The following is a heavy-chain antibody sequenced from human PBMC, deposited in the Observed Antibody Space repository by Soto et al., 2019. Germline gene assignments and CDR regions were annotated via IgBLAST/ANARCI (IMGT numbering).Heavy chain of an antibody. D-gene: IGHD3-16*01. V-gene: IGHV1-8*02. Sequence: QVQLVQSGAEVKKPGASVKVSCKASGYTFTGYYMHWVRQAPGQGLEWMGWINPNSGNTGYAQKFQGRVTMTRNTSISTAYMELSSLRSEDTAVYYCARGGFYDEVLGYYYGMDVWGQGTTVTVSS. CDR3: ARGGFYDEVLGYYYGMDV. CDR1: GYTFTGYY. CDR2: INPNSGNT. J-gene: IGHJ6*02.